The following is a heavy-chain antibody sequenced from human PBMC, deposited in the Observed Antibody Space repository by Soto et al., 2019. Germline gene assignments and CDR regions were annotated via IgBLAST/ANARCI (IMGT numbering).Heavy chain of an antibody. J-gene: IGHJ3*02. CDR3: ARMYYDYVWGSYAAFDI. V-gene: IGHV1-18*01. D-gene: IGHD3-16*01. CDR1: GYTFTSYG. CDR2: ISAYNGNT. Sequence: ASVKVSCKASGYTFTSYGISWVRQAPGQGLEWMGWISAYNGNTNYAQKLQGRVTMTTDTSTSTAYMELRSLRSDDTAVYYCARMYYDYVWGSYAAFDIWGQGTMVTVSS.